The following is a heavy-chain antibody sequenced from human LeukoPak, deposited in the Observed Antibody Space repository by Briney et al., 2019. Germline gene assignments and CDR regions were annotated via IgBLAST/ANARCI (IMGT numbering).Heavy chain of an antibody. Sequence: GGSLRLSCAASGFTFSTYDMHWVRQPTGKGLEWVAAISTRGDTFYAGSVRGRFTDSRDNGKNSFYLQMTSLRVGDTAVYYCARGTDGFDPWGQGTLVTVSS. D-gene: IGHD3/OR15-3a*01. CDR1: GFTFSTYD. CDR2: ISTRGDT. V-gene: IGHV3-13*01. CDR3: ARGTDGFDP. J-gene: IGHJ5*02.